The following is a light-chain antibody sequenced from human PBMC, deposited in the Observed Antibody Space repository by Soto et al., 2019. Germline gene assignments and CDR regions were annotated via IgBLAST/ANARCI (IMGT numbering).Light chain of an antibody. Sequence: DIQMTQSPSTLSASVGDRVTITCRASQTVGGWLAWYQQKPGKAPKLLIYGASILESGVPSRFSGSGSGTEFTLAISSLQPDDFAIYYCQQYIDYSYTFGQGTKLEIK. J-gene: IGKJ2*01. CDR1: QTVGGW. V-gene: IGKV1-5*01. CDR2: GAS. CDR3: QQYIDYSYT.